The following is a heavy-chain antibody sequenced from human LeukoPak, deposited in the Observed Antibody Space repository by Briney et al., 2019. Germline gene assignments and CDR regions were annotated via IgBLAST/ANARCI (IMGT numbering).Heavy chain of an antibody. CDR2: IYTSGST. CDR1: GGSISSGSYY. J-gene: IGHJ6*03. Sequence: TSETLSLTCTVSGGSISSGSYYWSWIRQPAGKGLEWIGRIYTSGSTNYNPSLKSRVTISVDTSKNQFSLKLSSVTAADTAVYYCARGAAAGPPYYYYDMDVWGKGTTVTVSS. D-gene: IGHD6-13*01. CDR3: ARGAAAGPPYYYYDMDV. V-gene: IGHV4-61*02.